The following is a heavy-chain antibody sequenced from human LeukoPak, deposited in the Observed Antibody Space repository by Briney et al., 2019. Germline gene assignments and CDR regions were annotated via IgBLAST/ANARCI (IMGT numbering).Heavy chain of an antibody. CDR3: ARSYYDSSGYYYYYYGMDV. J-gene: IGHJ6*02. CDR1: GFTFSSYD. D-gene: IGHD3-22*01. Sequence: PGGSLRLSCAASGFTFSSYDMHWVRQATGKGLEWVSAIGTAGGTYYPGSVKGRFTISRENAKNSLYLQMNSLRAGDTAVYYCARSYYDSSGYYYYYYGMDVWGQGTTVTVSS. V-gene: IGHV3-13*01. CDR2: IGTAGGT.